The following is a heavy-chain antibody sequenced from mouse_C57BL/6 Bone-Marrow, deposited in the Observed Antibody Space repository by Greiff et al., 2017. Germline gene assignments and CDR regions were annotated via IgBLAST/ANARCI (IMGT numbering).Heavy chain of an antibody. V-gene: IGHV14-4*01. CDR1: GFNIKDDY. CDR2: IDPENGDT. J-gene: IGHJ4*01. D-gene: IGHD1-1*01. Sequence: VQLQQSGAELVRPGASVKLSCTASGFNIKDDYMHWVKQRPEQGLEWIGWIDPENGDTEFASKFQGKATITADTSSNTAYLQLSSLTSEDTAVYYCTVLLRSMDYWGQGTSVTVSS. CDR3: TVLLRSMDY.